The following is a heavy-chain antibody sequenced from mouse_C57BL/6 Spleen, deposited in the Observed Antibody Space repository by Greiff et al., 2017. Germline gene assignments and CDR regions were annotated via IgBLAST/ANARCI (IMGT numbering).Heavy chain of an antibody. J-gene: IGHJ3*01. D-gene: IGHD2-4*01. CDR2: IYPSDSET. CDR1: GYTFTSYW. V-gene: IGHV1-61*01. Sequence: QVQLQQPGAELVRPGSSVQLSCKASGYTFTSYWMDWVKQRPGQGLAWIGNIYPSDSETHYNQKFKDKATLTVDKSSSTAYMQLSSLTSEDSAVYYCARSPDYDDWVAYWGQGTLVAVSA. CDR3: ARSPDYDDWVAY.